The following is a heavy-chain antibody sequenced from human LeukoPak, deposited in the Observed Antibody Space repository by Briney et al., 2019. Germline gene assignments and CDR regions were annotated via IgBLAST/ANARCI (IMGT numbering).Heavy chain of an antibody. V-gene: IGHV4-61*08. Sequence: KSSETLSLTCTVSGGSISSGGYYWSWIRQHPGKGLEWIGYIYYSGSTNYNPSLKSRVIISVDTSKNQFSLKLSSVTAADTAVYYCARSGATSGGSYVQTLDYWGQGTLVTVSS. CDR2: IYYSGST. CDR3: ARSGATSGGSYVQTLDY. D-gene: IGHD1-26*01. J-gene: IGHJ4*02. CDR1: GGSISSGGYY.